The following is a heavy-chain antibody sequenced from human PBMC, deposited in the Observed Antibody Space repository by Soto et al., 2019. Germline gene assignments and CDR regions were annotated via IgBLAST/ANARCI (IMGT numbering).Heavy chain of an antibody. J-gene: IGHJ4*02. D-gene: IGHD2-15*01. CDR3: AKLPTAYCSGGSCYLGY. CDR2: ISGSGGST. Sequence: GGSLRLSCAASGFTFRTSAMHWVRQAPGKGLEWVSAISGSGGSTYYADSVKGRFTISRDNSKNTLYLQMNSLRAEDTAVYYCAKLPTAYCSGGSCYLGYWGQGTLVTVSS. V-gene: IGHV3-23*01. CDR1: GFTFRTSA.